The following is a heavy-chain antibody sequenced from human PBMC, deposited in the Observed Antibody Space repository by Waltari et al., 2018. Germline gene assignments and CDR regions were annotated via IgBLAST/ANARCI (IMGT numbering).Heavy chain of an antibody. CDR1: GINVVDSD. Sequence: EVQVVESGGGLEQPGRSVSLYCTTSGINVVDSDLHWVRQAPGKGLEWVGFIRSKAYGGTTEYAASVKGRFTISRDDSKSIAYLQMNSLKAEDTAVYYCTRKVDIFDYWGQGTLVTVSS. CDR2: IRSKAYGGTT. J-gene: IGHJ4*02. V-gene: IGHV3-49*04. D-gene: IGHD1-26*01. CDR3: TRKVDIFDY.